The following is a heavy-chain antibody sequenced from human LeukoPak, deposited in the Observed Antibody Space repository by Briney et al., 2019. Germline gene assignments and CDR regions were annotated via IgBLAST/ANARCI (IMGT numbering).Heavy chain of an antibody. Sequence: GGSLRLSCAASGFTFSSYSVNWVRQAPGKGLEWVSSISSSSSYIYYADSVKGRFTISRDNAKNSLYLQMNSLRAEDTAVYYCASLVSIAAERDAFDIWGQGTMVTVSS. CDR3: ASLVSIAAERDAFDI. CDR2: ISSSSSYI. V-gene: IGHV3-21*01. D-gene: IGHD6-13*01. CDR1: GFTFSSYS. J-gene: IGHJ3*02.